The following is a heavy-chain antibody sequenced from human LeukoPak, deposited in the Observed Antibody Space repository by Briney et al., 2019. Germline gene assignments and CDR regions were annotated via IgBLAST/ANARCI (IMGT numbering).Heavy chain of an antibody. CDR3: ARVPGYCSGGSCYSFQGFDY. J-gene: IGHJ4*02. Sequence: QSGGSLRLSCAASGFTFSSYGMTWVRQAPGKGLEWVSYISSSSSTIYYADSVKGRFTISRDNAKNSLYLQMNSLRAEDTAVYYCARVPGYCSGGSCYSFQGFDYWGQGTLVTVSS. V-gene: IGHV3-48*04. CDR1: GFTFSSYG. CDR2: ISSSSSTI. D-gene: IGHD2-15*01.